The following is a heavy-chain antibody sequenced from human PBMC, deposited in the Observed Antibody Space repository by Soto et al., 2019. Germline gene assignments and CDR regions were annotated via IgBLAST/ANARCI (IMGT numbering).Heavy chain of an antibody. V-gene: IGHV1-69*13. CDR2: IIPIFGTA. CDR1: GGTFSSYA. D-gene: IGHD1-26*01. J-gene: IGHJ4*02. CDR3: ASPPIVGAANPPRQFDY. Sequence: SVKVSCKASGGTFSSYAISWVRQAPGQGLEWMGGIIPIFGTANYAQKFQGRVTITADESTSTAYIELSSLRSEDTAVYYCASPPIVGAANPPRQFDYWGQGTLVTVSS.